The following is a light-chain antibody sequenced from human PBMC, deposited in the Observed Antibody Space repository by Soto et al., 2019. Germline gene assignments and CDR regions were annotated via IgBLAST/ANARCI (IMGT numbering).Light chain of an antibody. Sequence: QSALTQPASVSGSPGQSITISCTGTNSDVGGYNYVSWYQQHPGKAPKLMIFEVSNRPSGVSNRFSGSKSGNTASLTISGLQAEDEGDYYCSSYTSYNTVVFGGGTKLTVL. CDR2: EVS. V-gene: IGLV2-14*01. CDR3: SSYTSYNTVV. CDR1: NSDVGGYNY. J-gene: IGLJ2*01.